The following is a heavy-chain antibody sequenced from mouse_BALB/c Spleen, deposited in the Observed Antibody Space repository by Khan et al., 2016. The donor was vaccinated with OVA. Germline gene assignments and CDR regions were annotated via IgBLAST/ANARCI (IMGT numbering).Heavy chain of an antibody. CDR3: ARVTTVVDAMDY. Sequence: QMQLEESGPGLVAPSQSLSITCTVSGFSLTGYGVNWVRQPPGKGLEWLGMMWGDGSTDYNSPLKSRLSISKDNSKSQVFLKKNRLQTDDTARYYCARVTTVVDAMDYWGQGTSVTVSS. D-gene: IGHD1-1*01. V-gene: IGHV2-6-7*01. J-gene: IGHJ4*01. CDR2: MWGDGST. CDR1: GFSLTGYG.